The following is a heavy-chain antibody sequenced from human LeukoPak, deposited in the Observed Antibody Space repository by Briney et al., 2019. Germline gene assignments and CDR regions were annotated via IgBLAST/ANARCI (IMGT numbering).Heavy chain of an antibody. V-gene: IGHV3-23*01. Sequence: GGSLRLSCAASGFTFSSYAMSWVRQAPGKGLEWVSAICGSGGCTYYADSVKGRFTISRDNSKNTLYLRMNSLRAEDTAVYYCAKDQYPYSNYASFDYWGQGTLVTVSS. CDR3: AKDQYPYSNYASFDY. CDR2: ICGSGGCT. CDR1: GFTFSSYA. D-gene: IGHD4-11*01. J-gene: IGHJ4*02.